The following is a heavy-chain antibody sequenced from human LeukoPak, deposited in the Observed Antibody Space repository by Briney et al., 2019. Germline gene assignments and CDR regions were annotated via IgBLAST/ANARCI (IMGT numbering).Heavy chain of an antibody. Sequence: GGSLRLSCATSGFSFDDYAMHWVRQGPGKGLEWVALVSWDGGSAYYADAVSGRFRISRDDTKRSLYLQMSGLRDDDTALYFCAKDIARSRGDCLDSWGQGTRVTVSS. D-gene: IGHD3-10*01. CDR1: GFSFDDYA. CDR2: VSWDGGSA. J-gene: IGHJ4*02. CDR3: AKDIARSRGDCLDS. V-gene: IGHV3-43D*03.